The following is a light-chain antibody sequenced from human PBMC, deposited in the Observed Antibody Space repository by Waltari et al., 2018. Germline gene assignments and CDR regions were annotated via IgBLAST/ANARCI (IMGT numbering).Light chain of an antibody. Sequence: EIVLTQSPATLSLSPGEGATLSCRVSQRVGRSLAWIQQKPGQAPRLVIYDASFRATGIPARFSGSGSGTDFTLTISSLEAEDFAIYYCQQRSVWPPTFGRGTKLEIK. J-gene: IGKJ2*01. CDR1: QRVGRS. CDR2: DAS. V-gene: IGKV3-11*01. CDR3: QQRSVWPPT.